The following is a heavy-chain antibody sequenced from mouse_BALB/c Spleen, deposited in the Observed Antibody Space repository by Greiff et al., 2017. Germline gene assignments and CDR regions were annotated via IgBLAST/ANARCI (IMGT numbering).Heavy chain of an antibody. D-gene: IGHD1-1*01. Sequence: DVMLVESGGGLVQPGGSLKLSCAASGFTFSSYGMSWVRQTPDKRLELVATINSNGGSTYYPDSVKGRFTISRDNAKNTLYLQMSSLKSEDTAMYYCASYYYGSSPFYWGQGTTLTVSS. V-gene: IGHV5-6-3*01. J-gene: IGHJ2*01. CDR2: INSNGGST. CDR1: GFTFSSYG. CDR3: ASYYYGSSPFY.